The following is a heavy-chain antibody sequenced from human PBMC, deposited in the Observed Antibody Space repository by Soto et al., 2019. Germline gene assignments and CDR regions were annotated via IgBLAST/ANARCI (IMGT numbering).Heavy chain of an antibody. D-gene: IGHD1-26*01. CDR2: IYYMGST. J-gene: IGHJ4*02. V-gene: IGHV4-59*01. CDR3: ARDPVGVTHFDY. Sequence: PSETLSLTCTVSGGSTSSYHWSWIRQPPGKGLEWIGYIYYMGSTNYNPSLRSRVTMSIDTSRNQFSLKLRSVTAADTAVYYCARDPVGVTHFDYWGQGALVTV. CDR1: GGSTSSYH.